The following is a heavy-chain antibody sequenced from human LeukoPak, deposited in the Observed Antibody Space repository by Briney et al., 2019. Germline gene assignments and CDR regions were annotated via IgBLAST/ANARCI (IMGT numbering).Heavy chain of an antibody. Sequence: SVKVSCKASGGTFSSYAISWVRQAPGQGLEWMGGIIPIFGTANYAQKFQGRVTITADESTSTAYMELSSLRSEDTAVYYCARDYYYDSSGYSHYYYYGMDVWGQGTTVTVSS. CDR3: ARDYYYDSSGYSHYYYYGMDV. D-gene: IGHD3-22*01. CDR1: GGTFSSYA. V-gene: IGHV1-69*13. J-gene: IGHJ6*02. CDR2: IIPIFGTA.